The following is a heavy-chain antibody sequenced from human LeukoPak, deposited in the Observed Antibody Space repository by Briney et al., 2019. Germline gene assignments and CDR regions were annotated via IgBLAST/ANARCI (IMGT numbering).Heavy chain of an antibody. CDR1: GFTFSSYG. CDR3: ARHYGDYALGAFDI. J-gene: IGHJ3*02. CDR2: IWYDGSNK. D-gene: IGHD4-17*01. Sequence: GGSLRLSCAASGFTFSSYGMHWVRQAPGKGLEWVAVIWYDGSNKYYADSVKGRFTISRDNSKNTLYLQMNSLRAEDTAVYYCARHYGDYALGAFDIWGQGTMVTVSS. V-gene: IGHV3-33*01.